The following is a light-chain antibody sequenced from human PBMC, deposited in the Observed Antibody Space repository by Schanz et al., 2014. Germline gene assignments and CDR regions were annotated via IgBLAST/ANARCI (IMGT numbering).Light chain of an antibody. Sequence: QSVLTQPPSASGSPGQSVTISCTGTSSDVGGYSYVSWYQLHPGKAPKLMIYDVSNRPSGVPDRFSGSKSGNTASLTVSGLQAEDEADYYCSSYAGSDSWVFGGGTKLTVL. V-gene: IGLV2-8*01. CDR1: SSDVGGYSY. CDR3: SSYAGSDSWV. J-gene: IGLJ2*01. CDR2: DVS.